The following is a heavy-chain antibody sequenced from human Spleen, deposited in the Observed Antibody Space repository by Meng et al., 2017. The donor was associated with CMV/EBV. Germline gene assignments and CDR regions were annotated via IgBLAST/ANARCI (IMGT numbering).Heavy chain of an antibody. Sequence: GESLKISCAASGFTFSSYAMHWVRQAPGKGLEWVANIRFDGTNKYHADSVKGRFTISRDNSKNTLYLQMNSLRAEDTAVYYCAREITTTTRLSGAFHIWGQGTMVTVSS. CDR1: GFTFSSYA. V-gene: IGHV3-30*02. J-gene: IGHJ3*02. D-gene: IGHD3-22*01. CDR3: AREITTTTRLSGAFHI. CDR2: IRFDGTNK.